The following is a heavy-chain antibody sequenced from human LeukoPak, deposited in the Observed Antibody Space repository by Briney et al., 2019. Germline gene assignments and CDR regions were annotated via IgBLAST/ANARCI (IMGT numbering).Heavy chain of an antibody. CDR2: TRYDGSNK. CDR3: AKPHFDY. CDR1: GFTFSSYG. J-gene: IGHJ4*02. V-gene: IGHV3-30*02. Sequence: GGSLRLSCAASGFTFSSYGMHWVRQAPGKGLEWVAFTRYDGSNKYYADSVKGRFTISRDNSRTTLYLQMNSLRAEDTAVYYCAKPHFDYWGQGALVTVSS.